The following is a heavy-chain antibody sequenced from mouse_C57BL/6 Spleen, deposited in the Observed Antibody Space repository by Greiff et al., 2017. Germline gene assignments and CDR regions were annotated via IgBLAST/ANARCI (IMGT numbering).Heavy chain of an antibody. CDR2: INPSSGYT. Sequence: VQLQQSGAELARPGASVKMSCKASGYTFTSYTMHWVKQRPGKGLEWIGYINPSSGYTKYNQKFKDKATLTADKSSSTAYMQLSSLTSEDSAVXYCARSGNYEFAYWGQGTLVTVSA. D-gene: IGHD2-1*01. V-gene: IGHV1-4*01. CDR3: ARSGNYEFAY. CDR1: GYTFTSYT. J-gene: IGHJ3*01.